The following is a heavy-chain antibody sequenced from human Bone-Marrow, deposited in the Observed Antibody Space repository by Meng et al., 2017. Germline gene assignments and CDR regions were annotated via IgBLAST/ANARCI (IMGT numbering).Heavy chain of an antibody. CDR1: GFSFDDFA. V-gene: IGHV3-9*01. CDR2: INWNSGNA. D-gene: IGHD4-17*01. CDR3: VKELSYGGYVGLRFDP. Sequence: GESLMISCAASGFSFDDFAIHWVRQAPGKGLAWVSGINWNSGNADYGDSVNGRFTISRDNAKNSLYLQMNSLRVEDTALYYCVKELSYGGYVGLRFDPWGQGTLVTVSS. J-gene: IGHJ5*02.